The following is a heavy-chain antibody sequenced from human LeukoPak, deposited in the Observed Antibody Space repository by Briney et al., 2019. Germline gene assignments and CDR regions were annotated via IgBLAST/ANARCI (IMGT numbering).Heavy chain of an antibody. CDR2: ISSSSSTI. CDR3: ARQYYYDSSGYYFYYGMDV. J-gene: IGHJ6*02. Sequence: GGSLRLSCAASGFTFSSYSLNWVRQAPGKGLEWVSYISSSSSTIYYADSVKGRFTISRDNAKNSLYLQMNSLRAEDTAVYYCARQYYYDSSGYYFYYGMDVWGQGTTVTVSS. D-gene: IGHD3-22*01. CDR1: GFTFSSYS. V-gene: IGHV3-48*04.